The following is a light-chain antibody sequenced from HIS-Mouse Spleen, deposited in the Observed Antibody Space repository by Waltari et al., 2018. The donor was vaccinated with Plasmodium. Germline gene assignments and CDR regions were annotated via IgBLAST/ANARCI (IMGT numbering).Light chain of an antibody. Sequence: EIVMTQSPAPLSVSPGDKATLSCRASQSVSSNLAWYQQKPGQAPRPLIYGASTRATGIPARFSGSGSGTEFTLTISSLQSEDFAVYYCQQYNNWSFTFGPGTKVDIK. V-gene: IGKV3-15*01. CDR2: GAS. J-gene: IGKJ3*01. CDR3: QQYNNWSFT. CDR1: QSVSSN.